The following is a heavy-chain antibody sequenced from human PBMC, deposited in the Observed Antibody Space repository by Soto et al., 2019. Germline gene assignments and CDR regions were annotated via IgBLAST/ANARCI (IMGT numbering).Heavy chain of an antibody. CDR1: GFTFSSYG. J-gene: IGHJ6*02. Sequence: GGSLRRSCAASGFTFSSYGMHWVRQGPGKGLEWVAVISYDGSNKYYADSVKGRFTISRDNSKNTLYLQMNSLRAEDTAVYYCAKRGDRDYYYGMDVWGQGTTVNVS. CDR3: AKRGDRDYYYGMDV. D-gene: IGHD3-10*01. V-gene: IGHV3-30*18. CDR2: ISYDGSNK.